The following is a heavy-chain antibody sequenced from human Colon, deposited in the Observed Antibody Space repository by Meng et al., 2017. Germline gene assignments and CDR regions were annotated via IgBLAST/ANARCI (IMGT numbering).Heavy chain of an antibody. CDR1: GYTFTSYY. J-gene: IGHJ3*02. CDR2: INPSGAST. D-gene: IGHD2-21*02. Sequence: ASVKVSCKASGYTFTSYYMHWVRQAPGQGLEWMGIINPSGASTSYAQKFQGRVTMTRDTSTSTVYMELGSLRSEDTAVYYCARGSNVLVTATYDAFDIWGQGTMVTVSS. CDR3: ARGSNVLVTATYDAFDI. V-gene: IGHV1-46*01.